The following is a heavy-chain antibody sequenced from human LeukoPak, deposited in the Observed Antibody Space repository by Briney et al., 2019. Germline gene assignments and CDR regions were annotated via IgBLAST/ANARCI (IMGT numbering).Heavy chain of an antibody. J-gene: IGHJ5*02. Sequence: PGGSLRLSCAASGFTFSSYWMSWVRQAPGKGLEWVSYISSSSYTNYADSVKGRFTISRDNAKNSLYLQMNSLRAEDTAVYYCARSRVVASRRWFDPWGQGTLVTVSS. D-gene: IGHD2-15*01. V-gene: IGHV3-21*05. CDR1: GFTFSSYW. CDR2: ISSSSYT. CDR3: ARSRVVASRRWFDP.